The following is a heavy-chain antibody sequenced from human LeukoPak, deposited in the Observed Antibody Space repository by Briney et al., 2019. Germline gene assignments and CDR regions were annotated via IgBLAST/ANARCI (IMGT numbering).Heavy chain of an antibody. CDR1: GFTFSNYD. J-gene: IGHJ4*02. D-gene: IGHD6-13*01. CDR3: ASSAGTLIDC. CDR2: IWFDGSNK. Sequence: GRSLRLSCAASGFTFSNYDMHWVRQAPGKGLEWVAVIWFDGSNKFYADSVKGRFTISRDNSKNTLYLQMNSLRAEDTAVYYCASSAGTLIDCWGQGTLVIVSS. V-gene: IGHV3-33*01.